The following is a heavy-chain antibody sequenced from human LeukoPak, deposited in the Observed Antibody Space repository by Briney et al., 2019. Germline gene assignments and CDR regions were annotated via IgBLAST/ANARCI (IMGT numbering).Heavy chain of an antibody. D-gene: IGHD2-21*01. Sequence: GGSLRLSCAASGFTVSSNYMSWVRQAPGKGLEWVSVIYSGGSTYYADSVKGRFTISRDNSKNTLYLQMNSLRAEDTAVYYCAKASSRVVANRATRSNYYYYYYMDVWGKGTTVTVSS. J-gene: IGHJ6*03. CDR1: GFTVSSNY. CDR3: AKASSRVVANRATRSNYYYYYYMDV. V-gene: IGHV3-66*01. CDR2: IYSGGST.